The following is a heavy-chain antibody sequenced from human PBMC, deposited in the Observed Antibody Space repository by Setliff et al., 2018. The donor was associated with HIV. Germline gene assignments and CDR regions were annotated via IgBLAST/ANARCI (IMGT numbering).Heavy chain of an antibody. J-gene: IGHJ4*02. CDR3: AREVYGSGPARGTSGPGEFDH. Sequence: PGGSLRLSCATSGFTFNNFGMYWVRQAPGKGLEWVAFIRYDGSNGYYADSVKGRFTISRDNSKNMLYLQMNSLSAEDTAIYYCAREVYGSGPARGTSGPGEFDHWGQGTMVTVSS. V-gene: IGHV3-30*02. CDR1: GFTFNNFG. D-gene: IGHD3-10*01. CDR2: IRYDGSNG.